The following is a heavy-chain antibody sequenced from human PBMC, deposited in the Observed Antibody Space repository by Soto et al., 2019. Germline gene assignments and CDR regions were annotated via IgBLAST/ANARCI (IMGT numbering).Heavy chain of an antibody. CDR1: GFTFSSYG. J-gene: IGHJ1*01. CDR3: ARAFGDYDVFLGQ. V-gene: IGHV3-33*01. D-gene: IGHD4-17*01. Sequence: QVQLVESGGGVVQPGRSLGLSCAASGFTFSSYGMHWVRQAPGKGLEWVAGIWYDGSNKYYADSVKGRFTISRDNSKNTLYLQMKSLRADDTAVYHCARAFGDYDVFLGQWGQGILVTVSS. CDR2: IWYDGSNK.